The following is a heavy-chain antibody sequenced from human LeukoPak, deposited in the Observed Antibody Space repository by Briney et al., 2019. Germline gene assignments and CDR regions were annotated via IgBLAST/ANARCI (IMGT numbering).Heavy chain of an antibody. CDR1: GYTFTGYY. D-gene: IGHD1-26*01. CDR3: ASWEINMNAFDI. J-gene: IGHJ3*02. CDR2: INPNSGGT. V-gene: IGHV1-2*02. Sequence: RASVKVSCRASGYTFTGYYMHWVRQAPGQGLEWMGWINPNSGGTNYAQKFQGRVTMTRDTSISTAYMELSRLRSDDTAVYYCASWEINMNAFDIWGQGTMVTVSS.